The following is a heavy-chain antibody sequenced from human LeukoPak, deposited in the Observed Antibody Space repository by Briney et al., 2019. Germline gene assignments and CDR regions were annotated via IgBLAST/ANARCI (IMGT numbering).Heavy chain of an antibody. Sequence: GGSLRLSCAASGFTFDDYTMHWVRQTPGKGLELVSLISWDGGSTYYADSVKGRFTISRDNSKNSLYLQMNSLRTEDTALYYCAKGHIVGAITEFDYWGQGTLVTVSS. CDR2: ISWDGGST. D-gene: IGHD1-26*01. CDR1: GFTFDDYT. J-gene: IGHJ4*02. V-gene: IGHV3-43*01. CDR3: AKGHIVGAITEFDY.